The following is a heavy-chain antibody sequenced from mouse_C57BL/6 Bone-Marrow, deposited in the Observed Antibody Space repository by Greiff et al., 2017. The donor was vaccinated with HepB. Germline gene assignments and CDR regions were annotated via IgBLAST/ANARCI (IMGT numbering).Heavy chain of an antibody. CDR3: VRRRGTTVGGPHWYFDV. J-gene: IGHJ1*03. Sequence: EVKLLESGGGLVQPKGSLKLSCAASGFSFNTYAMNWVRQAPGKGLEWVARIRSKSNNYATYYADSVKDRFTISRDDSESMLYLQMNNLKTEDTAMYYCVRRRGTTVGGPHWYFDVWGTGTTVTVSS. CDR1: GFSFNTYA. D-gene: IGHD1-1*01. V-gene: IGHV10-1*01. CDR2: IRSKSNNYAT.